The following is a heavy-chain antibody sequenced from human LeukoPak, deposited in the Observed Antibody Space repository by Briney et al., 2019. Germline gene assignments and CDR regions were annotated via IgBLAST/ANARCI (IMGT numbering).Heavy chain of an antibody. D-gene: IGHD5-18*01. CDR3: SRTPIQLWFGFDY. J-gene: IGHJ4*02. V-gene: IGHV4-34*01. Sequence: PSETLSLTCAVYGGSFSGYYWSWLRQPPGKGLEWIGEINHSGSTNYNPSLKSRVTILVNHSKNESSLLLSTVTAADTAVYYCSRTPIQLWFGFDYWGQGTLVTVSS. CDR1: GGSFSGYY. CDR2: INHSGST.